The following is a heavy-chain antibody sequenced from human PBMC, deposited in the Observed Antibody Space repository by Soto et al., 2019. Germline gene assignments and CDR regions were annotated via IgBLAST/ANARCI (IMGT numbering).Heavy chain of an antibody. J-gene: IGHJ3*02. Sequence: ASVKVSCKVSGYTLTELSMHWVRQAPGKGLEWMGGFDPEDGETIYAQKFQGRVTMTADTSTSTAYMELRSLRSDDTAVYYCAREITIFGVVITGDAFDIWGQGTMVTVSS. CDR3: AREITIFGVVITGDAFDI. CDR1: GYTLTELS. V-gene: IGHV1-24*01. CDR2: FDPEDGET. D-gene: IGHD3-3*01.